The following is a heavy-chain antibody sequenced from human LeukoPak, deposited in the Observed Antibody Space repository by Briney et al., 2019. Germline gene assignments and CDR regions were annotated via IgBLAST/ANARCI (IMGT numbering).Heavy chain of an antibody. CDR1: VYTFSIYA. CDR3: AKSVDSSGWTSGKIDY. Sequence: GGSLRLSRAACVYTFSIYALSGVSQASGKGLEWVSAISVSGGSKYYADSAKGRFTIYRDNSKNTLYMEMNSLRTQDTAVYYCAKSVDSSGWTSGKIDYWGQGTLVTVSS. CDR2: ISVSGGSK. D-gene: IGHD6-19*01. J-gene: IGHJ4*02. V-gene: IGHV3-23*01.